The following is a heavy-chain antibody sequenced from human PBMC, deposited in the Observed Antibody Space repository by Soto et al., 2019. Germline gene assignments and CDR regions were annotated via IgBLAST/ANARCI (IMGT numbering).Heavy chain of an antibody. V-gene: IGHV1-2*07. CDR2: INPNSGYR. D-gene: IGHD3-22*01. J-gene: IGHJ4*02. CDR1: GYICTCYH. CDR3: ASGLEGFRGY. Sequence: SVKVSRRAAGYICTCYHMNLVRQAVGQGRDWMGWINPNSGYRNYTRKLQRRVSLTRDTSITTAYMDLSRLRADDKAAYYCASGLEGFRGYWGPGTLVPVSS.